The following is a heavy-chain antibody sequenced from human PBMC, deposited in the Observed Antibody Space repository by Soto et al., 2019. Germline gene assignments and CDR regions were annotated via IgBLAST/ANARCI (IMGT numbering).Heavy chain of an antibody. CDR1: GFTFSSYS. CDR2: ISSSSGYI. CDR3: ARDLYDYDSSGLDY. D-gene: IGHD3-22*01. J-gene: IGHJ4*02. Sequence: EVQLVESGGGLVKPGGSLRLSCAASGFTFSSYSMNWVRQAPGKGLEWVSSISSSSGYIYYSDSVKGRFTISRDNAKNSLYLQMNSLRAEDTAVYYCARDLYDYDSSGLDYWGQGTLVTVSS. V-gene: IGHV3-21*01.